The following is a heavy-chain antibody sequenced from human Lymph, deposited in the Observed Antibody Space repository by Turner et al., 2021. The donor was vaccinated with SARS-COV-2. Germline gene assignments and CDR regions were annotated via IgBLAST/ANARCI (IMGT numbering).Heavy chain of an antibody. CDR1: GFTFNNLP. V-gene: IGHV3-30-3*01. CDR3: ARDSSGSGTLDY. D-gene: IGHD3-10*01. Sequence: QVQLVESGGGVVQPGRSLRFTSAASGFTFNNLPMPWVRQAPGKGLGWVAVISYDGSNKYYGGSVKGRFTISRDNSKNTLYLQMNSLRAEDTAVYYCARDSSGSGTLDYWGQGTLVTVSS. CDR2: ISYDGSNK. J-gene: IGHJ4*02.